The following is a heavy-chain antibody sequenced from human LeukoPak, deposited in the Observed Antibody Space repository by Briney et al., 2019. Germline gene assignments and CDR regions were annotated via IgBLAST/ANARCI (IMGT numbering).Heavy chain of an antibody. V-gene: IGHV3-48*01. D-gene: IGHD2-2*01. J-gene: IGHJ5*02. CDR2: ISSSSSTI. CDR3: ASTEYQLLGATNWFDP. Sequence: PGGSLRLSFAASGFTFSSCTMNWVRQAPGKGLEWVSYISSSSSTIYYADSVKGRFTISRDNAKNSLYLQMNSLRAEDTAVYYCASTEYQLLGATNWFDPWGQGTLVTVSS. CDR1: GFTFSSCT.